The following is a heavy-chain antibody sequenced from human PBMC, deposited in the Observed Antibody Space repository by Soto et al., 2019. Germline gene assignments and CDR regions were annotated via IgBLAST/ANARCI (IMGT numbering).Heavy chain of an antibody. CDR3: ARGLSHGWYPALDY. V-gene: IGHV3-7*05. Sequence: HPGGSLRLSCAASGFTFSNYWMGWVRQAPGKGLEWVANMKQDGSQTYYVDSVKGRFTISRDNAKSSLFLLMNSLRAEDTAAYYCARGLSHGWYPALDYWGQGTLVTVSS. J-gene: IGHJ4*02. CDR1: GFTFSNYW. D-gene: IGHD6-19*01. CDR2: MKQDGSQT.